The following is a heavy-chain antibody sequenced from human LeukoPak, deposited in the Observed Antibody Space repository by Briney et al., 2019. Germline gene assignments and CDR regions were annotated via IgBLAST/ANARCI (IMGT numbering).Heavy chain of an antibody. J-gene: IGHJ3*02. V-gene: IGHV4-39*01. Sequence: SETLSLTCTVSGGAITDSNYYWGWIRQPPGEGLEWIGNIYYNGKTFYNESVKSRVTISVDTFKNPFSLKLNSVTAADTALFYCARYSGSHYAFDIWGQGTMVTVSS. CDR1: GGAITDSNYY. CDR3: ARYSGSHYAFDI. D-gene: IGHD1-26*01. CDR2: IYYNGKT.